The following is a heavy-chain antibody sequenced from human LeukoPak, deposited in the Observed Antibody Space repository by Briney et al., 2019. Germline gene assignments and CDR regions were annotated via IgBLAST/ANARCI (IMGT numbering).Heavy chain of an antibody. CDR3: TRENAAFSPFGY. Sequence: ASETLSLTCGVSGGSITTTNFWSWVRQTPGQGLEWIGEVSVSGLSDYNPSLRGRVTMSLDTSKNHLSLKLTSATAADTAVYYCTRENAAFSPFGYWGQGTLVTV. D-gene: IGHD6-25*01. V-gene: IGHV4-4*02. CDR2: VSVSGLS. CDR1: GGSITTTNF. J-gene: IGHJ4*02.